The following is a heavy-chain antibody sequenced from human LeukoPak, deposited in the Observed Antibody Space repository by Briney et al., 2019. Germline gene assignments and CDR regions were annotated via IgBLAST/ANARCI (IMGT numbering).Heavy chain of an antibody. D-gene: IGHD3-3*01. J-gene: IGHJ4*02. Sequence: GGSLRLSCAASGFTFTSYSMSWVRQAPGKGLEWVSGTSDRGDYTYYADSVKGRFTISRDNSKNTLYLQMNSLRAEDTAVYYCAKDLTRGDYWGQGTLVTVSS. CDR2: TSDRGDYT. CDR3: AKDLTRGDY. V-gene: IGHV3-23*01. CDR1: GFTFTSYS.